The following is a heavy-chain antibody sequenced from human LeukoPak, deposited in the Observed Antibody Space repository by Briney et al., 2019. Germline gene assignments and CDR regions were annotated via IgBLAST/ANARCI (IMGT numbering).Heavy chain of an antibody. D-gene: IGHD6-25*01. CDR1: GYTFTSYG. CDR2: ISAYNGNT. V-gene: IGHV1-18*01. J-gene: IGHJ6*03. CDR3: ARLSHSSASYYYYYMDV. Sequence: ASVKVSCKASGYTFTSYGISWVRQAPGQGLEWMGWISAYNGNTNYAQKLQGRVTMTTDTSTSTAYMELRSLRSDDTAVYYCARLSHSSASYYYYYMDVWGKGTTVTVSS.